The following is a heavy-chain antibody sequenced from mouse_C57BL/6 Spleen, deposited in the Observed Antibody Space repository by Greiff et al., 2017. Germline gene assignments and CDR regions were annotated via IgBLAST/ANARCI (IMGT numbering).Heavy chain of an antibody. CDR1: GYSITSGYY. CDR2: ISYDGSN. Sequence: ESGPGLVKPSQSLSLTCSVTGYSITSGYYWNWIRQFPGNKLEWMGYISYDGSNNYNPSLKNRISITRDTSKNQFFLKLNSVTTEDTATYYCARVGQTYFDDWGQGTTLTVSS. J-gene: IGHJ2*01. V-gene: IGHV3-6*01. CDR3: ARVGQTYFDD.